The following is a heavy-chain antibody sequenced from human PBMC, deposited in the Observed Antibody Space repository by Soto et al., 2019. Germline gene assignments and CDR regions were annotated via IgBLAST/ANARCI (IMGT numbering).Heavy chain of an antibody. Sequence: ASVKVSCKASGYTFISYGISWVRQAPGQGLEWMGWISAYNANTNYAQKLQGRVTMTTDTSTSTAYMELRSLGSDDTAVYYCARGTLSFYDTLTGPESKYYFDYWGRGTLVTVSS. J-gene: IGHJ4*02. CDR2: ISAYNANT. D-gene: IGHD3-9*01. V-gene: IGHV1-18*01. CDR1: GYTFISYG. CDR3: ARGTLSFYDTLTGPESKYYFDY.